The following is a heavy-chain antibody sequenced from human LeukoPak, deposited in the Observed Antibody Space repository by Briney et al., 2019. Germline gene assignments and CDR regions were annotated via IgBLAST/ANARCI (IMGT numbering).Heavy chain of an antibody. D-gene: IGHD3-16*02. CDR2: INPNSGGT. CDR1: GYTFNTYG. J-gene: IGHJ4*02. CDR3: ARVVADYVWGSYRHIDY. Sequence: ASVKVSCKASGYTFNTYGITWVRQAPGQGLEWMGWINPNSGGTNYAQKFQGRVTMTRDTSISTAYMELSRLRSDDTAVYYCARVVADYVWGSYRHIDYWGQGTLVTVSS. V-gene: IGHV1-2*02.